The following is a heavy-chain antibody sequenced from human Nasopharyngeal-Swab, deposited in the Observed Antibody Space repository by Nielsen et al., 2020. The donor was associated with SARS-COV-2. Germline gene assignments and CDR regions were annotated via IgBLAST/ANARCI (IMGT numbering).Heavy chain of an antibody. J-gene: IGHJ4*02. Sequence: ESLKISCAASGFTFSSYSMNWVRQAPGKGLEWVSYISSSSSYIYYADSVKGRFTISRDNAKNSLYLQMNRLRAEDTAVYYCARDIRLWFGELSHKLFDYWGQGTLVTVSS. CDR1: GFTFSSYS. D-gene: IGHD3-10*01. V-gene: IGHV3-21*05. CDR3: ARDIRLWFGELSHKLFDY. CDR2: ISSSSSYI.